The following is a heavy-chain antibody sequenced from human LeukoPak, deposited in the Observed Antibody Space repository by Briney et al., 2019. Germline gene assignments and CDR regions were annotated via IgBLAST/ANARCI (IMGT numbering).Heavy chain of an antibody. V-gene: IGHV1-2*02. J-gene: IGHJ5*02. D-gene: IGHD2-2*02. Sequence: ASVKVSCKASGYTFTGYYMHWVRQAPGQGLEWMGWINPNSGGTNYAQKFQGRVTMTRDTSISTAYMELSRLRSDDTAVYYCARGWGYCSSTSCYSDWFDPWGQGTLVTVSS. CDR2: INPNSGGT. CDR3: ARGWGYCSSTSCYSDWFDP. CDR1: GYTFTGYY.